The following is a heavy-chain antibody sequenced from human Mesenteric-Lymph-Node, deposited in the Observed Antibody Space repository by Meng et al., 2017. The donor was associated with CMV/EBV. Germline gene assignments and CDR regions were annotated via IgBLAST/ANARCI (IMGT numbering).Heavy chain of an antibody. Sequence: GSLKISCAASGFIFNNYALHWVRQAPGKGLEWVAVISYDASNKYYADSVKGRFTISRANSFTVSRANSKNTLYLQMNSLRAEDTAVYYCARDIEGGYNFPGMDVWGQGTPVTVSS. CDR3: ARDIEGGYNFPGMDV. J-gene: IGHJ6*02. CDR2: ISYDASNK. D-gene: IGHD5-24*01. CDR1: GFIFNNYA. V-gene: IGHV3-30-3*01.